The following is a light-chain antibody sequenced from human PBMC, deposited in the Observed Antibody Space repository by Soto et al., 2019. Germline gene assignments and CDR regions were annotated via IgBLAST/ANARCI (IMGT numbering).Light chain of an antibody. V-gene: IGKV3-15*01. J-gene: IGKJ1*01. CDR2: GAS. CDR1: QSVNSN. Sequence: EIVMTQSPATLSVSPGERATLSCRASQSVNSNLAWYQQKSGQAPRLLIYGASPRATGIPARFSGSGSGTEFTLTISSLQSEDFAVYYCQKYNDWPRTFGQGTKVDIK. CDR3: QKYNDWPRT.